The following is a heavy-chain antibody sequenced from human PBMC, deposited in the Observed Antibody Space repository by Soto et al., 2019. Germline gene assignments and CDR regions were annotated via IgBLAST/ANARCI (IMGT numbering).Heavy chain of an antibody. Sequence: SVKVSCKTSGYTFTRNGTSWLRQAPGQGLEWMGWISPKSGSIKYAQKFQGRVIMTTDTSTSTAYMELRSLRSDDTAVYYCVKDRDSNSWPSRDVWGPGTTVTVYS. V-gene: IGHV1-18*01. D-gene: IGHD3-22*01. CDR2: ISPKSGSI. J-gene: IGHJ6*02. CDR1: GYTFTRNG. CDR3: VKDRDSNSWPSRDV.